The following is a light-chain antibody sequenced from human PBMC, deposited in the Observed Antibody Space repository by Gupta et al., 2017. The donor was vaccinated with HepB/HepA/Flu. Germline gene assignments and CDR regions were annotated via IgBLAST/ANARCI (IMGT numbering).Light chain of an antibody. CDR1: QSLVYSDGNTY. J-gene: IGKJ4*01. Sequence: DVVMTQSPLSLPVTLGQPASISCRSSQSLVYSDGNTYLNWFQQRPGQSPRRLIYNVSNRDSGVPDRFSGSGSGTEFTLKISRVEAEDVGVYYCRQGKHWPLTFGGGTKVEIK. V-gene: IGKV2-30*01. CDR2: NVS. CDR3: RQGKHWPLT.